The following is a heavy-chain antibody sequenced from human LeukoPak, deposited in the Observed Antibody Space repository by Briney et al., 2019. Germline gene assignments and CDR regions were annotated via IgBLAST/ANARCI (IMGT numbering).Heavy chain of an antibody. V-gene: IGHV1-18*01. CDR3: ARRHVDHGADH. CDR1: GFTFITYG. Sequence: ASVKVSCKASGFTFITYGFGWVRQAPGQGLEWMGWISAYDGDTKYAQNLQGRVTMTTDTSTSTAYMELRSLRFDDTAVYYCARRHVDHGADHWGQGTLVTVSS. D-gene: IGHD4/OR15-4a*01. J-gene: IGHJ5*02. CDR2: ISAYDGDT.